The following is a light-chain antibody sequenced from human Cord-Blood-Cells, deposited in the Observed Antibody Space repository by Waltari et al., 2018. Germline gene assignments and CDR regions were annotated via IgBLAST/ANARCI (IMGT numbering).Light chain of an antibody. V-gene: IGLV2-23*02. Sequence: QSALTQPASVSGPPGQSITISCTGTSSDVGSSNLVSWYQQHPGKAPKLMIYEVSKRPSGVSNRFSGSKSGNTASLTISGLQAEDEADYYCCSYAGSSTFGVFGGGTKLTVL. J-gene: IGLJ3*02. CDR1: SSDVGSSNL. CDR3: CSYAGSSTFGV. CDR2: EVS.